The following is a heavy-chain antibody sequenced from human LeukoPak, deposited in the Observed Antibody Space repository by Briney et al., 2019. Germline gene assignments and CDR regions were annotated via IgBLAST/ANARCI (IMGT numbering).Heavy chain of an antibody. Sequence: APVKVSCKASGYTFTGYYMHWVRQAPGQGLEWMGRINPNTGGTNYAQKFQGRVTMTRDTSISTAYMELSRLRSDDTAVYYCARAVQDYYDSSGQYFFDYWGQGTLVTVSS. V-gene: IGHV1-2*06. CDR2: INPNTGGT. CDR1: GYTFTGYY. J-gene: IGHJ4*02. D-gene: IGHD3-22*01. CDR3: ARAVQDYYDSSGQYFFDY.